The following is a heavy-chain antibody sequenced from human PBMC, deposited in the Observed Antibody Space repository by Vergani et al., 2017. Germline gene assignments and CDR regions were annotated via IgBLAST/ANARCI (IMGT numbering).Heavy chain of an antibody. V-gene: IGHV4-61*02. CDR3: ARHGDPISSGWYRGPFFDY. J-gene: IGHJ4*02. Sequence: QVQLQESGPGLVKPSQTLSLTCTVSGGSISSGSYYWSWIRQPAGKGLEWIGRIYTSGSTYYNPSLKSRVTISVDTSKNQFSLKLSSVTAADTAVYYCARHGDPISSGWYRGPFFDYWGQGTLVTVSS. CDR2: IYTSGST. D-gene: IGHD6-19*01. CDR1: GGSISSGSYY.